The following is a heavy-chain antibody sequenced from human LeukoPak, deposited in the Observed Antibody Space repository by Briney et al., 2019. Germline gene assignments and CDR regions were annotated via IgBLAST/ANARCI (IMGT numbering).Heavy chain of an antibody. J-gene: IGHJ4*02. V-gene: IGHV4-59*01. CDR3: AKWHERLLAFDS. Sequence: PSETLSLTCSVSDDSITNYYWNWVRQPPGKGLEWIGYIHYTGKNYYNPSLKSRITMSVDTSKSQFSLKLSSVTTADTAVYYCAKWHERLLAFDSWGQGALVTVSS. CDR2: IHYTGKN. CDR1: DDSITNYY. D-gene: IGHD1-1*01.